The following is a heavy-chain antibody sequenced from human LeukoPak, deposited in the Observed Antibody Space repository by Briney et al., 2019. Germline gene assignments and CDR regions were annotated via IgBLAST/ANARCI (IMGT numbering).Heavy chain of an antibody. D-gene: IGHD5-24*01. CDR2: ISGSGGST. Sequence: GGSLRLSCAASGFIFRNYAMTWVRQAPGKGLAWVSAISGSGGSTYYADSVKGRFTISRDNSKNTLYLQMNSLRAEDTAVYYCAKDPKKAVEMATTPWGQGTLVTVSS. CDR1: GFIFRNYA. V-gene: IGHV3-23*01. CDR3: AKDPKKAVEMATTP. J-gene: IGHJ5*02.